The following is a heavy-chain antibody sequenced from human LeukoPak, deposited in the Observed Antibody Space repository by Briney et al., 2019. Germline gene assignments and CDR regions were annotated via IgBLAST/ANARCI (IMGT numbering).Heavy chain of an antibody. V-gene: IGHV4-34*01. Sequence: SETLSLTCAVYGVSFSGYYWSWIRQPPGKGLEWIGEINHSGSTNYNPSLKSRVTISVDTSKNQFSLKLSSVTAADTAVYYCARVLSHYYDSSGGTDAFDIWGQGTMVTVSS. CDR1: GVSFSGYY. CDR3: ARVLSHYYDSSGGTDAFDI. J-gene: IGHJ3*02. CDR2: INHSGST. D-gene: IGHD3-22*01.